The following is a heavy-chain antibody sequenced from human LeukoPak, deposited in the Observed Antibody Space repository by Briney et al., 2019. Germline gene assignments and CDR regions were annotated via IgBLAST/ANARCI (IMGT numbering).Heavy chain of an antibody. CDR1: GWSFNDYY. V-gene: IGHV4-34*01. CDR2: INARGDT. Sequence: SETLSLTCAVYGWSFNDYYWNWIRQPPGKGLEWIGEINARGDTNFNPSLKSRVTVSVDTSKSQFSLRLTSMIAADTAVYYCARGQVPAARGYNWFDPWGQGTLVTVSS. D-gene: IGHD2-2*01. CDR3: ARGQVPAARGYNWFDP. J-gene: IGHJ5*02.